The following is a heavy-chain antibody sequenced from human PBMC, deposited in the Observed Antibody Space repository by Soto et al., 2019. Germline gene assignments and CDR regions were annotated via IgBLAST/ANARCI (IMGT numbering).Heavy chain of an antibody. CDR2: IIPIFGTA. CDR3: AREVVVVPAALGGAARPDWNYYYGMDV. CDR1: GGTFSSYA. D-gene: IGHD2-2*01. V-gene: IGHV1-69*13. J-gene: IGHJ6*02. Sequence: SVKVSCKASGGTFSSYAISWVRQAPGQGLEWMGGIIPIFGTANYAQKFQGRVTITADESTSTAYMELSSLRSEDTAVYYCAREVVVVPAALGGAARPDWNYYYGMDVWGQGATVTVSS.